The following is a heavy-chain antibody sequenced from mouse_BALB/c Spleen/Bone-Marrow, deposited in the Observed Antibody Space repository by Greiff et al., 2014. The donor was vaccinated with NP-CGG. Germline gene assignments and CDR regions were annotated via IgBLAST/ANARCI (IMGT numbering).Heavy chain of an antibody. CDR1: GFNIKDTY. J-gene: IGHJ4*01. CDR3: ARGLLQYYYAMDY. Sequence: VQLQQSGAELVKPGASVKLSCTASGFNIKDTYMHWVQQRPEQGLEWIGRIDPANGNTKYDPKFQGKATITADTSSNTAYLQLSSLTSEDTAGYYCARGLLQYYYAMDYWGQGTSVTVSS. D-gene: IGHD2-3*01. CDR2: IDPANGNT. V-gene: IGHV14-3*02.